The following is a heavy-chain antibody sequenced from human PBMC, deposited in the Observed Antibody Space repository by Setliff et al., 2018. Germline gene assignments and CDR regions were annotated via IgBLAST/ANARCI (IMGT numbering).Heavy chain of an antibody. CDR2: IYYSGST. CDR1: GGSISGRLYY. Sequence: SETLSLTCTVSGGSISGRLYYWGWIRQPPGKGLEWIGTIYYSGSTYYNPSLKSRVTISVDTSKNQFSLKLSSVTAADTAVYYCARVSMYSSSWYYYYYGMDVWGQGTTVTVSS. J-gene: IGHJ6*02. V-gene: IGHV4-39*07. CDR3: ARVSMYSSSWYYYYYGMDV. D-gene: IGHD6-13*01.